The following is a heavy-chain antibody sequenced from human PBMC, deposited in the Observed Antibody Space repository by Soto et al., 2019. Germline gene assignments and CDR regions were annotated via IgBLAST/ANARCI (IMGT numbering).Heavy chain of an antibody. CDR1: GFTFSSYS. CDR2: ISSSSSYI. D-gene: IGHD2-2*01. V-gene: IGHV3-21*01. Sequence: GGSLRLSCAASGFTFSSYSMNWVRQAPGKGLEWVSSISSSSSYIYYADSVKGRFTISRDNAKNSLYLQMNSLRAEDTAVYYCARDLVLPAAIGRNYYYYGMDVWGQGTTVTVSS. J-gene: IGHJ6*02. CDR3: ARDLVLPAAIGRNYYYYGMDV.